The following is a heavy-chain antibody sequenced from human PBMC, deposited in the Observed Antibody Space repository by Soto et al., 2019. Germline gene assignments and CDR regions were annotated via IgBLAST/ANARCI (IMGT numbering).Heavy chain of an antibody. Sequence: SETLSLTCTVSGGSISSGGYYWSWIRQHPGKGLEWIGYIYYSGSTYYNPSLKSRVTISVDTSKNQFSLKLSSVTAADTAVYYCARDLLWFGEFGLRAPYYYYGMDVWGQGTTVTVSS. CDR1: GGSISSGGYY. CDR3: ARDLLWFGEFGLRAPYYYYGMDV. CDR2: IYYSGST. J-gene: IGHJ6*02. V-gene: IGHV4-31*03. D-gene: IGHD3-10*01.